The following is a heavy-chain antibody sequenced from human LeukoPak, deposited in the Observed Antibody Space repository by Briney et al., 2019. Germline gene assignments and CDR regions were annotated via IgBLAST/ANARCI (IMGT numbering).Heavy chain of an antibody. CDR2: ISAYNGNT. J-gene: IGHJ4*02. CDR3: ARVQFSGWYSSNDY. Sequence: ASVKVSCKASGYTFTSYGISWMRQAPGQGLEWMGWISAYNGNTNYAQKLQGRVTMTTDTSTSTAYMELRSLRSDDTAVYYCARVQFSGWYSSNDYWGQGTLVTVSS. CDR1: GYTFTSYG. D-gene: IGHD6-19*01. V-gene: IGHV1-18*01.